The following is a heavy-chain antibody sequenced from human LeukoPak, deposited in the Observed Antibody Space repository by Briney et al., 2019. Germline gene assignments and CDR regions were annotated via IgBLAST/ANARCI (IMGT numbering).Heavy chain of an antibody. J-gene: IGHJ1*01. D-gene: IGHD3-22*01. Sequence: GASVKVSCKASGYTFTSYGISWVRQAPGQGLEWMGWISAYSGNTNYAQKLQGRVTMTTDTSTSTAYMELRSLRSDDAAVYYCARDIYDSSGYYLDAEYFQHWGQGTLVTVSS. CDR3: ARDIYDSSGYYLDAEYFQH. CDR2: ISAYSGNT. V-gene: IGHV1-18*01. CDR1: GYTFTSYG.